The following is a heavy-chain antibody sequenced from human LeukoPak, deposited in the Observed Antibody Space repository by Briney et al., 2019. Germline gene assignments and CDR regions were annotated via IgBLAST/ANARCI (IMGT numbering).Heavy chain of an antibody. CDR3: AKDRGHDRSGASFDY. CDR2: ISWNSGSI. D-gene: IGHD3-22*01. V-gene: IGHV3-9*01. CDR1: GFTFDDYA. Sequence: GGSLSLSCAAYGFTFDDYAMQWVRQAPGKGLGWVSGISWNSGSIGYADSVKGRFTISRDNAKNSLYLQTNSLRAEDTALYYCAKDRGHDRSGASFDYWGQGTLVTVSS. J-gene: IGHJ4*02.